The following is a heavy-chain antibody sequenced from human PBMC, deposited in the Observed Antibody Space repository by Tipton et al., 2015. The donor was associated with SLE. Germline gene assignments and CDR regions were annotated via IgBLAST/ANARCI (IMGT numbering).Heavy chain of an antibody. J-gene: IGHJ3*02. Sequence: TLSLTCTVSGDSITNYYWNWIRQPPGKGLEWIGYIYYSGTTNFNPSLKSRVTISVDTSKNQFSLNLSSVTAADTAVYYCARGGVLGFHPSAFDIWGQGTMVTVSS. CDR2: IYYSGTT. CDR1: GDSITNYY. CDR3: ARGGVLGFHPSAFDI. V-gene: IGHV4-59*01. D-gene: IGHD3-10*01.